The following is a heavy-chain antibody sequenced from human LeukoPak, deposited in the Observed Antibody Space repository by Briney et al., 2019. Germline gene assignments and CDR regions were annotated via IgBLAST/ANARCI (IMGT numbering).Heavy chain of an antibody. Sequence: GGSLRLSCAASGFSFNSYAMTWVRQAPGKELEWVSAISNNAITTYYADSVKGRFTISRDNSKNTVYLQMNSLRAQDTATYYCVKGTTGWEQGFDYWGQGTLVTVSS. D-gene: IGHD1-26*01. CDR3: VKGTTGWEQGFDY. J-gene: IGHJ4*02. V-gene: IGHV3-23*01. CDR1: GFSFNSYA. CDR2: ISNNAITT.